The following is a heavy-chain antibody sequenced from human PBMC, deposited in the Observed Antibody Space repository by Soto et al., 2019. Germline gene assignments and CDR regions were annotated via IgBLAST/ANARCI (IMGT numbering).Heavy chain of an antibody. J-gene: IGHJ4*02. CDR1: GFTFSSYA. CDR3: ARDQGSYFDY. V-gene: IGHV3-30-3*01. Sequence: QVQLVESGGGVVQPGRSLRLSCAASGFTFSSYAMHWVRQAPGKGLEWVAVISYDGSNKYYADSVKGRFTISRDNSKNTLDLQMNSLRAEDTAVYYCARDQGSYFDYWGQGTLVTVSS. CDR2: ISYDGSNK.